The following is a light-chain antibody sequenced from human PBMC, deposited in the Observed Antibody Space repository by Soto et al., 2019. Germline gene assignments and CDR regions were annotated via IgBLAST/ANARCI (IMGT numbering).Light chain of an antibody. Sequence: QSVLTQPASVSGSPGQSITISCTGTSSDVGAYNYVSWFQQHPGKAPRLIIYDVSNRPSGVSNRFSGSKSGNTASLTISGXXXXXXXXYYCSSYTTSTTGVFGGGTKLTVL. CDR1: SSDVGAYNY. J-gene: IGLJ3*02. V-gene: IGLV2-14*01. CDR3: SSYTTSTTGV. CDR2: DVS.